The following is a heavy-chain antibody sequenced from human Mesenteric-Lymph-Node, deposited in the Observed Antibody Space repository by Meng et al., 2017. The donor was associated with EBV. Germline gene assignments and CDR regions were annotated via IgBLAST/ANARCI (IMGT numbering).Heavy chain of an antibody. CDR3: ARSTRGYSSSWFDY. CDR1: GGSFSGSF. J-gene: IGHJ4*02. Sequence: QVQLKQWGAGLLKPSETLSLTCAVYGGSFSGSFWSWIRQPPGKGLEWIGEINPSGGTNYSPSLKSRVTISLDTSKNQFSLKLSSVTAADTAVYYCARSTRGYSSSWFDYWSQGTLVTVSS. D-gene: IGHD6-13*01. V-gene: IGHV4-34*02. CDR2: INPSGGT.